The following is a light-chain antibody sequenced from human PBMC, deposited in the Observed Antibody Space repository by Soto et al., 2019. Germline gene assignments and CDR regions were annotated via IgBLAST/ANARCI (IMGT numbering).Light chain of an antibody. J-gene: IGKJ2*01. V-gene: IGKV1-39*01. CDR2: AAS. Sequence: DIQMTQSPSSLSASVGDRVTITCRASQNIIFYLNWYQQKPGEAPKLLIYAASNLQSGVPSRFSGSGSGTDFTLTISRLQSEDFALYYCHKYNSWPPGTFGQGTKVDIK. CDR1: QNIIFY. CDR3: HKYNSWPPGT.